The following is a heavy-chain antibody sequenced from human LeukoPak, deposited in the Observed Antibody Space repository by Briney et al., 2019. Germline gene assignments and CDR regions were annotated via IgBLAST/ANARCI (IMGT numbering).Heavy chain of an antibody. Sequence: PSETLSLTCTVSGGSITSSTHYWGWIRQSPGKGLEWIGSTYFSGTTYYNPSLKSRVTISVDTSKNQFSLKLSSVTAADTAVYYCARDGGDKDYWGQGTLVTVSS. CDR3: ARDGGDKDY. CDR2: TYFSGTT. J-gene: IGHJ4*02. V-gene: IGHV4-39*07. CDR1: GGSITSSTHY. D-gene: IGHD2-21*01.